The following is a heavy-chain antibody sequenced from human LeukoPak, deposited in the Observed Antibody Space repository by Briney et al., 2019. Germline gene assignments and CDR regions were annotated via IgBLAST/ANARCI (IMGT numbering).Heavy chain of an antibody. J-gene: IGHJ4*02. CDR2: ISSATGHT. V-gene: IGHV3-11*06. CDR3: ARDGWNYFPLDF. Sequence: GGSLRLSCTASGFTFGDYAMSWVRQAPGKGLEWISYISSATGHTNYADSVKGRFTISRDDAKNSLYLQLTSLRVEDTAVYYCARDGWNYFPLDFWGQGTLVTVSS. CDR1: GFTFGDYA. D-gene: IGHD1-7*01.